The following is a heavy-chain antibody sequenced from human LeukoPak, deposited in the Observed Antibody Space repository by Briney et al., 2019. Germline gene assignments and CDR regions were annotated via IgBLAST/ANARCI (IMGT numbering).Heavy chain of an antibody. CDR2: IYPGDSDT. D-gene: IGHD4-17*01. CDR1: GYSFTTYW. V-gene: IGHV5-51*01. CDR3: ARLMTTVSPRSFDF. J-gene: IGHJ4*02. Sequence: GESLKISCKGSGYSFTTYWIGWVRQMPGKGLEWMGIIYPGDSDTRYSPSFRGQVTIPTDKSINTAYLQWSSLKASDIAIYYCARLMTTVSPRSFDFWGQGTLVTVSS.